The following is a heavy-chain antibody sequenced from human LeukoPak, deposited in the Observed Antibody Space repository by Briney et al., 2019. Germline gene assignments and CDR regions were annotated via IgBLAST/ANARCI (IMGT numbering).Heavy chain of an antibody. D-gene: IGHD2-15*01. CDR2: INHSGST. V-gene: IGHV4-34*01. CDR1: GGSFSGYY. CDR3: ARVKRAVVAATFDY. Sequence: PSETLSLTCAVYGGSFSGYYWSWIRQPPRKGLEWIGEINHSGSTNYNPSLKSRVTISVDTSKNQFSLKLSSVTAADTAVYYCARVKRAVVAATFDYWGQGTLVTVSS. J-gene: IGHJ4*02.